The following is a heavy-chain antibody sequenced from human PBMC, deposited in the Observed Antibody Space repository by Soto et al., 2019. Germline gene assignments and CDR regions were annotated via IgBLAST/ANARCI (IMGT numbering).Heavy chain of an antibody. J-gene: IGHJ6*02. CDR2: TYYRSKWYN. V-gene: IGHV6-1*01. D-gene: IGHD6-13*01. CDR3: AKDREGGRSSSGLYGMDV. CDR1: GDSVSSNSAG. Sequence: SQTLSLTCDTSGDSVSSNSAGWNWIRQSPSRGLEWLGRTYYRSKWYNDYAVSVKSRITITPDTSKNQFSLQLNSVTPEDTAVYYCAKDREGGRSSSGLYGMDVWGQGTTVTVSS.